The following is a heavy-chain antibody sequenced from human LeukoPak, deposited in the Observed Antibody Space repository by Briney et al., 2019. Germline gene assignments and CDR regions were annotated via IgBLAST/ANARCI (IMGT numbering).Heavy chain of an antibody. V-gene: IGHV1-2*06. CDR1: GYTFTGYY. Sequence: ASVKVSCKASGYTFTGYYMHWVRQAPGQGLEWMGRINPNSGGTNYAQKFQGRVTMTRDTSISTAYMELSRLRSDDTAVYYCARDLEYDFWSGYYYYGMDVWGQGTTVTVSS. CDR3: ARDLEYDFWSGYYYYGMDV. CDR2: INPNSGGT. J-gene: IGHJ6*02. D-gene: IGHD3-3*01.